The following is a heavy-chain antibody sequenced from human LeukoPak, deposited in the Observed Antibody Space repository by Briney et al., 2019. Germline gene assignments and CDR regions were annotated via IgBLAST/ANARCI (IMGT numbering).Heavy chain of an antibody. CDR2: IIPILGIA. CDR3: ASGYCSSTSCYLYYMDV. CDR1: GGTFSSYT. Sequence: GSSVKVSCKASGGTFSSYTISWVRQAPGQGLEWMGRIIPILGIANYAQKFQGRVTITADKSTSTAYMELSSLRSEGTAVYYCASGYCSSTSCYLYYMDVWGKGTTVTVSS. J-gene: IGHJ6*03. D-gene: IGHD2-2*03. V-gene: IGHV1-69*02.